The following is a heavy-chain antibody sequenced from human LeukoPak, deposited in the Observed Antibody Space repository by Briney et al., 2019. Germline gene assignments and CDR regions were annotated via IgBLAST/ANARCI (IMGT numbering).Heavy chain of an antibody. CDR1: GGTFSSYA. D-gene: IGHD3-22*01. Sequence: SVKVSCKASGGTFSSYAISWVRQAPGQGLEWMGGIIPIFGTANYAQKFQGRVTITADESTSTAYMELSSLRSEDTAVYYCASTGYYYDSSGYYNYWGRGTLVTVSS. J-gene: IGHJ4*02. CDR3: ASTGYYYDSSGYYNY. V-gene: IGHV1-69*13. CDR2: IIPIFGTA.